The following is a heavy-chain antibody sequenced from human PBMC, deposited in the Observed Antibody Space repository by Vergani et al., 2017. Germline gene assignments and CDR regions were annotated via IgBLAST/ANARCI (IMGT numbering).Heavy chain of an antibody. V-gene: IGHV2-26*01. Sequence: QVTLKESGPVLVKPTETLTLTCTVSGFSLSNARMGVSWIRQPPGKALEWLAHIFSNDEKSYSTSLKSRLTISKDTSKSQVVLTMTNLDPVDTATDYCARIRRRITIFGVVIASFDYWGQGTLVTVTS. CDR1: GFSLSNARMG. CDR2: IFSNDEK. D-gene: IGHD3-3*01. CDR3: ARIRRRITIFGVVIASFDY. J-gene: IGHJ4*02.